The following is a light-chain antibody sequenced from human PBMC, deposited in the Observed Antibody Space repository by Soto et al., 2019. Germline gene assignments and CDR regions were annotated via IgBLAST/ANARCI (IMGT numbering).Light chain of an antibody. CDR2: DVR. J-gene: IGLJ1*01. CDR3: CSYAGSYTDV. CDR1: SSDVGGYDY. Sequence: QSALTQPRSVSGSPGQSVTIFCTGTSSDVGGYDYVSWYQQHPGKAPKLMIYDVRERPSGVPDRVSGSKSGNTASLTISGLQAEDEADYYCCSYAGSYTDVFGTGTKLTVL. V-gene: IGLV2-11*01.